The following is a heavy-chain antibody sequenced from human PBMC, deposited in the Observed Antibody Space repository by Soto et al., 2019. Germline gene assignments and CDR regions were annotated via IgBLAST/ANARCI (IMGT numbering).Heavy chain of an antibody. D-gene: IGHD6-13*01. Sequence: PGESLKISCKGSGYSFTIYWIGWVRQMPGKGLDWMGIIYPGDSDTRYSPSFQGQVNISADKSISTAYLQWSSLKASDTAMYYCATQQQLALFDYWGQGTLVTVSS. CDR2: IYPGDSDT. J-gene: IGHJ4*02. CDR3: ATQQQLALFDY. V-gene: IGHV5-51*01. CDR1: GYSFTIYW.